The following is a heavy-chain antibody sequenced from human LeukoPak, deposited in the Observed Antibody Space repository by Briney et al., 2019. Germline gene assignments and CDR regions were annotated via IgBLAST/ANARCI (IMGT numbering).Heavy chain of an antibody. J-gene: IGHJ4*02. V-gene: IGHV1-69*04. CDR3: ARDLEVPEYSSSWLPFDY. D-gene: IGHD6-13*01. Sequence: SVKVSCKASGGTFSSYTISWVRQAPGQGLEWMGRIIPILGIANYAQKFQGRVTITADKSTGTAYMELSSLRSEDTAVYYCARDLEVPEYSSSWLPFDYWGQGTLVTVSS. CDR2: IIPILGIA. CDR1: GGTFSSYT.